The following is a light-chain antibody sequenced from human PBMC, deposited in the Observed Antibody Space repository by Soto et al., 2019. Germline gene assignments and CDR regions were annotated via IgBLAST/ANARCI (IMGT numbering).Light chain of an antibody. CDR1: QSVDSN. Sequence: EIVRTQSPATLSESPGERATLSCRASQSVDSNLAWYQQKPGQAPRLLIFGASTRATGIPARFSGSGSGTDFTLTISSLQSEDFVVYFCQQYDNWPLTFGGGTKVDIK. V-gene: IGKV3D-15*01. CDR3: QQYDNWPLT. J-gene: IGKJ4*01. CDR2: GAS.